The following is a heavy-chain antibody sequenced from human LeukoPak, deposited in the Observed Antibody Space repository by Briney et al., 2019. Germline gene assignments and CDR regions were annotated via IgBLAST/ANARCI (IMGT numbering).Heavy chain of an antibody. Sequence: GASVNVSCKASGYTFRSYDISWVRQDPGQGLEWMGWISTNNGNTKYTQKFQGRVTMTTDTPTNTAYMEMRSLRADDTAVYYCARDRDSSGWHLADYWGQGTLVTVSS. CDR2: ISTNNGNT. D-gene: IGHD6-19*01. CDR3: ARDRDSSGWHLADY. J-gene: IGHJ4*02. CDR1: GYTFRSYD. V-gene: IGHV1-18*01.